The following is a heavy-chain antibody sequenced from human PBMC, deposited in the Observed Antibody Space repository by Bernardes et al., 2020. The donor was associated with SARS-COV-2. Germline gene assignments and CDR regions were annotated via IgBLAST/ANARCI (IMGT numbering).Heavy chain of an antibody. Sequence: SETLSLTCTVSGGSISDYYWAWIRQPPGKGLEWVAYMYFIGSSTYNPSLKSRVTISVDTSKNQFSLNVNSVTAADTAVYYCAIHRRGPIPSAFSGWYFDLWGRGTLVTVSS. D-gene: IGHD2-2*01. CDR1: GGSISDYY. V-gene: IGHV4-59*01. CDR2: MYFIGSS. J-gene: IGHJ2*01. CDR3: AIHRRGPIPSAFSGWYFDL.